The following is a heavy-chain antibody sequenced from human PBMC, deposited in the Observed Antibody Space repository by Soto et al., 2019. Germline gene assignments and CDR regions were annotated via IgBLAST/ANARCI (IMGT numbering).Heavy chain of an antibody. V-gene: IGHV1-46*03. D-gene: IGHD3-10*01. CDR3: ARLPSITMVRGVEPTDYYYYGMDV. Sequence: AXVKVSCKASGYTFTSYYMHWVRQAPGQGLEWMGIINPSGGSTSYAQKFQGRVTMTRDTSTSTVYMELSSLRSEDTAVYYCARLPSITMVRGVEPTDYYYYGMDVWGKGTTVTVDS. J-gene: IGHJ6*04. CDR2: INPSGGST. CDR1: GYTFTSYY.